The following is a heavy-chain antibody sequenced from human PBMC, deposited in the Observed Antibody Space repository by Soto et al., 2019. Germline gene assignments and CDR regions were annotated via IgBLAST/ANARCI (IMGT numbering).Heavy chain of an antibody. D-gene: IGHD3-9*01. Sequence: QVQLVESGGGVVQPGRSLRLSCAASGFTFSSYGMHWVRQAPGKGLEWVAVIWYDGSNKYYADSVKGRFTISRDNSKNTLYLQMNSLRDEDTAVYYCARDEGIRYFDWLSYYYYGMDVWGQGTTVTVSS. CDR1: GFTFSSYG. J-gene: IGHJ6*02. CDR3: ARDEGIRYFDWLSYYYYGMDV. CDR2: IWYDGSNK. V-gene: IGHV3-33*01.